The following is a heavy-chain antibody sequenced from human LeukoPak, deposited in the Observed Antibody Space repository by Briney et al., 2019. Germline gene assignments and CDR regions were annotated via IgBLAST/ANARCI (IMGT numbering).Heavy chain of an antibody. CDR1: GFTFSNYW. Sequence: GGSLRLSCAASGFTFSNYWIHWVRQAPGKGLVWVSRINTDGSSTSYADSVKGRFTMSRDNAKKTLYLQMNSLRAEDTAVYYCARSLLYYYDSSGPENWGQGSLVTVSS. J-gene: IGHJ4*02. CDR3: ARSLLYYYDSSGPEN. D-gene: IGHD3-22*01. CDR2: INTDGSST. V-gene: IGHV3-74*01.